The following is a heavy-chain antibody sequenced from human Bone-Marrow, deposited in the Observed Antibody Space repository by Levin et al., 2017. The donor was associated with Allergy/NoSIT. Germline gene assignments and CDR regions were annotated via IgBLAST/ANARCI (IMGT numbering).Heavy chain of an antibody. CDR3: ARGDQKGYFDS. CDR1: DGSLIHHT. J-gene: IGHJ4*02. D-gene: IGHD2-2*01. CDR2: IYFSGTS. V-gene: IGHV4-4*07. Sequence: GSLRLSCSVSDGSLIHHTWNWIRQSAGKGLQWIGRIYFSGTSSFNPSLRSRVTISIDTAANQFALKLVSVTAADTAVYFCARGDQKGYFDSWGQGRLVTVSS.